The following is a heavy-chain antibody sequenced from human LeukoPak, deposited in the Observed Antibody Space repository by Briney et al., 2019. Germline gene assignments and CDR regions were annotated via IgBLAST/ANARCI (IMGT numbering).Heavy chain of an antibody. V-gene: IGHV3-21*01. J-gene: IGHJ4*02. D-gene: IGHD3-22*01. CDR3: ARVYCYDSRPSFDY. Sequence: SVKGRFTISRDNAKNSLYLQMNSLRAEDTAVFYCARVYCYDSRPSFDYWGQGALVTVSS.